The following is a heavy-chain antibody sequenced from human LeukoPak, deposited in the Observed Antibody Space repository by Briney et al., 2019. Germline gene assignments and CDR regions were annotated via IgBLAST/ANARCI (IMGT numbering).Heavy chain of an antibody. V-gene: IGHV4-31*03. Sequence: SETLSLTCTVSGGSISSGGYYWSWIRQHPGKGLEWIGYIYYSGSTYYNPSLKSRVTISVDTSKNQFSLKLSSVTAADTAVYYCARTPEKYYYGSGSYVNWFDPWGQGTLVTVPS. CDR3: ARTPEKYYYGSGSYVNWFDP. CDR1: GGSISSGGYY. CDR2: IYYSGST. D-gene: IGHD3-10*01. J-gene: IGHJ5*02.